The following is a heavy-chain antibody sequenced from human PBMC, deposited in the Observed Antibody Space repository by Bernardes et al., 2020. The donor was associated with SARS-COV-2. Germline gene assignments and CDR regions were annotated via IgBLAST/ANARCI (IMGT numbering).Heavy chain of an antibody. CDR3: ARVDFSNLYYFDY. Sequence: VDALRLSCAASGFTFSSSTMNWVRQAPGKGLEWISSISTSSSYISYSDSVRGRFTISRDNAKNSVSLQMNSLRAEDTAVYYCARVDFSNLYYFDYWGQGTPVTVSS. CDR2: ISTSSSYI. CDR1: GFTFSSST. V-gene: IGHV3-21*06. D-gene: IGHD4-4*01. J-gene: IGHJ4*02.